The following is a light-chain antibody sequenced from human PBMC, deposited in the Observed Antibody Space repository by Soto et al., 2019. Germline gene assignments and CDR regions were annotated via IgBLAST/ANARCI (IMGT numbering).Light chain of an antibody. CDR1: SSDVGGYNY. CDR3: SSYAGSNNFEV. J-gene: IGLJ1*01. Sequence: QSALTQPPSASGSPGQSVTISCTGTSSDVGGYNYVSWYQQHPGKAPKLMIYEVSKRPSGVPDRFSGSKSGNTASLTVSGLQVEDEADYYCSSYAGSNNFEVFGTGTKATVL. CDR2: EVS. V-gene: IGLV2-8*01.